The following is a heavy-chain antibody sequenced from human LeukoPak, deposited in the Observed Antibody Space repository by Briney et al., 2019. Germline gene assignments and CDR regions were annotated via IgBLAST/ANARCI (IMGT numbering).Heavy chain of an antibody. CDR2: MNPNSGNT. Sequence: VASVKVSCKASGYTFTSYDINWVRQATGQGLEWMGWMNPNSGNTDYAQKFQGRVTMTRNTSISTAYMELSSLRSEDTAVYYCARAQDIYNYYGMDVWGQGTTATVSS. CDR3: ARAQDIYNYYGMDV. D-gene: IGHD2-15*01. V-gene: IGHV1-8*01. CDR1: GYTFTSYD. J-gene: IGHJ6*02.